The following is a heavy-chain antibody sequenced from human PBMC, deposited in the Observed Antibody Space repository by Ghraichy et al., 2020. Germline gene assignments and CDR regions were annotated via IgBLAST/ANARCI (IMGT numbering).Heavy chain of an antibody. D-gene: IGHD5-12*01. J-gene: IGHJ4*02. CDR2: IRYDGSNK. CDR3: AKGGYSGYEKPFDY. V-gene: IGHV3-30*02. Sequence: GGSLRLSCAASGFTFSSYGMHWVRQAPGKGLEWVAFIRYDGSNKYYADSVKGRFTISRDNSKNTLYLQMNSLRAEDTAVYYCAKGGYSGYEKPFDYWGQGTLVTVSS. CDR1: GFTFSSYG.